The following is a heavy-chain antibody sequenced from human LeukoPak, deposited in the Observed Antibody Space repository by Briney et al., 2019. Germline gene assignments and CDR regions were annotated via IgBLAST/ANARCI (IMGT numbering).Heavy chain of an antibody. CDR1: GGSISSYY. V-gene: IGHV4-4*07. D-gene: IGHD3-22*01. CDR3: ARANYYDSSGYYYPGPPNWFDP. J-gene: IGHJ5*02. Sequence: SETLSLTCTVSGGSISSYYWSWIRPPAGKGLEWIGRIYTSGSTNYNPSLKSRVTMSVDTSKNQFSLKLSSVTAADTAVYYCARANYYDSSGYYYPGPPNWFDPWGQGTLVTVSS. CDR2: IYTSGST.